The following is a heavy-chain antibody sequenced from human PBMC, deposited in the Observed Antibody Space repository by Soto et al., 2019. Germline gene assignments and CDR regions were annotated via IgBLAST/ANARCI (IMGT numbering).Heavy chain of an antibody. CDR2: IYYSGST. J-gene: IGHJ6*03. CDR1: GGSISSYY. CDR3: ARTVLGPDLLADSFVDYYYMDV. D-gene: IGHD3-9*01. Sequence: PSETLSLTCTVSGGSISSYYWSWIRQPPGKGLEWIGYIYYSGSTNYNPSLKRRVTFSADSSRGQFSLRLNSVTAADTAVYYCARTVLGPDLLADSFVDYYYMDVWGQGTTVTVSS. V-gene: IGHV4-59*08.